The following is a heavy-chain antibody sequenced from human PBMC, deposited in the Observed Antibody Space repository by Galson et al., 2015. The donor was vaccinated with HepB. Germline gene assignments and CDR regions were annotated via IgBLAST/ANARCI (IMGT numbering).Heavy chain of an antibody. D-gene: IGHD3-10*01. CDR2: IYYSGST. J-gene: IGHJ6*02. Sequence: SETLSLTCTVSGSSISSSSYYWGWIRQPPGKRLEWIGSIYYSGSTYYNPSLKSRVTISVDTSKNQFSLKLSSVTAADTAVYYCARHGAGGWWFGELFNYYGMDVWGQGTTVTVSS. CDR1: GSSISSSSYY. CDR3: ARHGAGGWWFGELFNYYGMDV. V-gene: IGHV4-39*01.